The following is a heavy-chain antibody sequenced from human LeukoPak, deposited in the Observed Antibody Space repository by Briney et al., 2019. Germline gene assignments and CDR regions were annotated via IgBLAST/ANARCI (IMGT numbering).Heavy chain of an antibody. Sequence: AASVKVSCKASGYTFTGYYMHWVRQAPGQGLEWMGWINPNSGGTNYAQKFQGRVTMTRDTSISTAYMELSRLRSDDTAVYYCARERGATTSFWNWFDPWGQGTLVTVSS. D-gene: IGHD1-26*01. CDR2: INPNSGGT. V-gene: IGHV1-2*02. CDR3: ARERGATTSFWNWFDP. J-gene: IGHJ5*02. CDR1: GYTFTGYY.